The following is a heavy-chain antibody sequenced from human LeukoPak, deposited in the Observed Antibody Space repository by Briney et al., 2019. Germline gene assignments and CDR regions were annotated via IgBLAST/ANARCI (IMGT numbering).Heavy chain of an antibody. D-gene: IGHD6-13*01. J-gene: IGHJ4*02. CDR2: IIPILGIA. CDR1: GGTFSSYA. Sequence: SVKVSCKASGGTFSSYAISWVRQAPGQGLEWMGRIIPILGIANYAQKFQGRVTITADKSTSTAYMELSSLRSEDTAVYYCASGVGIAAAAAYWGQGTLVTVSS. CDR3: ASGVGIAAAAAY. V-gene: IGHV1-69*04.